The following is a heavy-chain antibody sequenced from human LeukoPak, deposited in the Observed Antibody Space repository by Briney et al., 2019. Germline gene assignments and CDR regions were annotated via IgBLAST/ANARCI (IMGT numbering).Heavy chain of an antibody. J-gene: IGHJ4*02. Sequence: GGSLRLSCVVSGFTFNNYWMSWVRQAPGKGLEWVATIKQDGSEIYYVDSVRGRFTISRDNAKNSLYLQMNSLRAEDTAMYYCARDSSPRYSGYDWVFWGRGTLVTVSS. CDR2: IKQDGSEI. CDR3: ARDSSPRYSGYDWVF. V-gene: IGHV3-7*01. D-gene: IGHD5-12*01. CDR1: GFTFNNYW.